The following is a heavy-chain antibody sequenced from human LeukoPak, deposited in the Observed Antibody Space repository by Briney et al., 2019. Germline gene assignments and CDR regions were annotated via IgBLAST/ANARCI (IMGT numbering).Heavy chain of an antibody. J-gene: IGHJ4*02. CDR2: FYKGDST. Sequence: GSLRLSCAASGFSVSNSYMYWVRQAPGKGLEWVSFFYKGDSTYYAESVRGRFTISRDNSKNTLYLLMNSLIPEDTAVYYCAREVVSSLSYFDSWGQGTLVTVSS. CDR3: AREVVSSLSYFDS. D-gene: IGHD2-15*01. V-gene: IGHV3-53*01. CDR1: GFSVSNSY.